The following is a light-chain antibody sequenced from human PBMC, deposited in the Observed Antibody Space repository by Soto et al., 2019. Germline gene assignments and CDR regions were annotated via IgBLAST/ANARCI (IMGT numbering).Light chain of an antibody. CDR1: QSLVYSDGNTY. V-gene: IGKV2-30*01. J-gene: IGKJ5*01. Sequence: DVVLTQSPLSLPVTPGQPASISCRSSQSLVYSDGNTYLNWFQQRPGQSPRRLIYNVSKRDSGVPERFGGSGSGTDFTLQISRVEAEDVGVYYCMQGTHWPPLTFGQGTRLEIK. CDR2: NVS. CDR3: MQGTHWPPLT.